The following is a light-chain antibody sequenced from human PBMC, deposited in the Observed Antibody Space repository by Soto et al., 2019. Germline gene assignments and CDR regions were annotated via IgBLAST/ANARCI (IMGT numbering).Light chain of an antibody. V-gene: IGLV2-14*01. CDR1: SSDVGGYNY. J-gene: IGLJ1*01. Sequence: QSVLTQPASVSGSPGQSITISCTGTSSDVGGYNYVSWYQQHPGKAPKLMLYDVSNRPSGVSNRLSGSKSGNTASLTIAGRQAEDEDEYYCSSYTSSSTLEHYVFGPGTKLTVL. CDR2: DVS. CDR3: SSYTSSSTLEHYV.